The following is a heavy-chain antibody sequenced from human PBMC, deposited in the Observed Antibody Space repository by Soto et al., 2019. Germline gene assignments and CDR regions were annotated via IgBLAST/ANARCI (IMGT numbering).Heavy chain of an antibody. D-gene: IGHD2-2*03. CDR3: ARDLDFVVVPAANVYYYYGMDV. CDR2: IIPIFGTA. J-gene: IGHJ6*02. V-gene: IGHV1-69*13. CDR1: GGTFSSYA. Sequence: SVTVSCKASGGTFSSYAISWVRQAPGQGLEWMGGIIPIFGTANYAPKFQGRVTITADESTSTAYMELSSLRSEDTAVYSRARDLDFVVVPAANVYYYYGMDVCGQGTTVTLSS.